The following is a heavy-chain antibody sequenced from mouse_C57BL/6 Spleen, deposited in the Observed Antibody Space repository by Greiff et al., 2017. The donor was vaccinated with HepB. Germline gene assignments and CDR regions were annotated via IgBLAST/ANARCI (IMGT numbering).Heavy chain of an antibody. V-gene: IGHV1-18*01. Sequence: VQLQQSGPELVKPGASVKIPCKASGYTFTDYNMDWVKQSHGKSLEWIGDINPNNGGTIYNQKFKGKATLTVDKSSSTAYMELRSLTSEDTAVYYCARGFYYYGSSYVRGAMDYWGQGTSVTVSS. CDR3: ARGFYYYGSSYVRGAMDY. CDR2: INPNNGGT. D-gene: IGHD1-1*01. CDR1: GYTFTDYN. J-gene: IGHJ4*01.